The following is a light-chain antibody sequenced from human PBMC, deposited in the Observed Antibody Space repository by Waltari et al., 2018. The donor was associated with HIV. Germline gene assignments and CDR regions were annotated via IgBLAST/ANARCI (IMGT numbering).Light chain of an antibody. CDR1: SSNAGSNY. CDR2: RNK. Sequence: QSVLTQPPSASGTPGQRVTIPCSGSSSNAGSNYVHWSQHLPGTAPKLLIYRNKQRPAGVPDRFSGSKSGTSASLAISGLRSEDEADYYCAVWDDTLSGHLVFGGGTKLTVL. J-gene: IGLJ2*01. CDR3: AVWDDTLSGHLV. V-gene: IGLV1-47*01.